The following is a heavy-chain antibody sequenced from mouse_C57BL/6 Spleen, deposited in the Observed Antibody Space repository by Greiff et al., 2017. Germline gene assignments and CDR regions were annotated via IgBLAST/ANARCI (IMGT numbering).Heavy chain of an antibody. D-gene: IGHD1-1*01. CDR2: LHPNSGST. CDR1: GYTFTSYW. Sequence: QVQLQQPGAELVKPGASVKLSCKASGYTFTSYWMHWVKQRPGQGLEWIGMLHPNSGSTNYNEKFKSKATLTVDKSSSTAYMQLSSLTSEDSAVYYCARDYYGSRGAYFDYWGQGTTLTVSS. J-gene: IGHJ2*01. CDR3: ARDYYGSRGAYFDY. V-gene: IGHV1-64*01.